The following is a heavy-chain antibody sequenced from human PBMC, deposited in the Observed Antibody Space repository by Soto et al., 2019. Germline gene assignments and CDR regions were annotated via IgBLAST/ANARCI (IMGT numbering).Heavy chain of an antibody. CDR2: IVVGSGNT. CDR1: GFTFTSSA. J-gene: IGHJ4*02. V-gene: IGHV1-58*01. CDR3: AAYGYYYDSSGYIDY. D-gene: IGHD3-22*01. Sequence: VKVSCKASGFTFTSSAVQWVRQARGQRLEWIGWIVVGSGNTNYAQKFQERVTITRDMSTSTAYMELSSLRSEDTAVYYCAAYGYYYDSSGYIDYWGQGTLVTVSS.